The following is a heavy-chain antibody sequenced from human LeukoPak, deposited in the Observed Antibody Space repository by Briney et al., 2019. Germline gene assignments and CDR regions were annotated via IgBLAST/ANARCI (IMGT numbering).Heavy chain of an antibody. CDR1: GYSFTSYW. Sequence: GESLKISCKGSGYSFTSYWIGWVRQMPGKGLEWMGIIYPGDSDTRYSPSFQGQVTISADKSISTAYLQWSSLKASDTAMYYCASLSYCGGDCYSGNFDYWGQGTLVTVSS. CDR2: IYPGDSDT. CDR3: ASLSYCGGDCYSGNFDY. V-gene: IGHV5-51*01. J-gene: IGHJ4*02. D-gene: IGHD2-21*02.